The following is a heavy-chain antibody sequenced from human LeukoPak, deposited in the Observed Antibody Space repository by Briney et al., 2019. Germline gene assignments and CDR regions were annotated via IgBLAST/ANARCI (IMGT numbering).Heavy chain of an antibody. Sequence: SETLSLACTVYGGSISSSSYYWGWIRQPPGKGLEWIGSIYYSGSTYYNPSLKSRVTISVDTSKNQFSLKLSSVTAADTAMYYCARSAARLVDYWGQGTLVTVSS. V-gene: IGHV4-39*01. CDR2: IYYSGST. CDR3: ARSAARLVDY. D-gene: IGHD6-6*01. J-gene: IGHJ4*02. CDR1: GGSISSSSYY.